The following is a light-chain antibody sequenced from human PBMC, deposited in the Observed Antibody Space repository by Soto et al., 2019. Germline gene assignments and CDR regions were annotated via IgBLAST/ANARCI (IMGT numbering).Light chain of an antibody. V-gene: IGLV1-44*01. J-gene: IGLJ1*01. Sequence: QSALTQPPSASGTPGQRVTISCSGSSSNIGSNTVNWYQQLPGTAPKLLIYSNNQRPSGVPDRFSASKSGTSASLAISGLQSEDEADYYCAAWDDSLTGFYVFGTGTKVIVL. CDR3: AAWDDSLTGFYV. CDR2: SNN. CDR1: SSNIGSNT.